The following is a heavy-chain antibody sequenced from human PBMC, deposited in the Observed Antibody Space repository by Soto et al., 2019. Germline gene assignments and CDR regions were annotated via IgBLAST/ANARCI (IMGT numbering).Heavy chain of an antibody. CDR2: LYSGGAT. V-gene: IGHV3-66*01. J-gene: IGHJ4*02. CDR3: GKSDSSGYHDRF. Sequence: PGGSLRLSCAASGFTVSSNYMTWVRQAPGKGLEWVSVLYSGGATHYADSVKGRFTISRDDSKNTLFLQMNSLRVEDTAVYYCGKSDSSGYHDRFWGQGTLVTVSS. D-gene: IGHD3-22*01. CDR1: GFTVSSNY.